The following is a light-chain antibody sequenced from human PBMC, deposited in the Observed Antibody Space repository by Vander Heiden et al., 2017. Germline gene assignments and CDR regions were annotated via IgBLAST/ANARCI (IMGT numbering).Light chain of an antibody. CDR1: SPNIGAGYD. CDR3: QSYDSSLSGSV. V-gene: IGLV1-40*01. CDR2: VNS. Sequence: QSVLTQPPSVSGAPGQRVTISCTGSSPNIGAGYDVHWYQQLPGTAPHLLIYVNSNRPAGVPDRFSGSKSGTSASLAITGLQAEDEAVYYCQSYDSSLSGSVFGGGTKLTVL. J-gene: IGLJ3*02.